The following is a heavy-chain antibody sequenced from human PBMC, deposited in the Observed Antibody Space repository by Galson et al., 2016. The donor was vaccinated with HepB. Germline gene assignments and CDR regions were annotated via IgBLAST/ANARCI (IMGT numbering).Heavy chain of an antibody. V-gene: IGHV3-23*01. D-gene: IGHD1-1*01. CDR3: AKESGLWNVKTDFDY. J-gene: IGHJ4*02. Sequence: SLRLSCAASGFTFSSYSMNWVRQAPGKGLEWVSGISDNGGSTYYADSVKGRFTISRDNSKNTLYLQMNSLRADDTAVYYCAKESGLWNVKTDFDYWGQGTVVTVSS. CDR2: ISDNGGST. CDR1: GFTFSSYS.